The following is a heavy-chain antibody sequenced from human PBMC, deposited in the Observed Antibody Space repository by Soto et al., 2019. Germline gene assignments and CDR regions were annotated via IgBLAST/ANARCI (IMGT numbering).Heavy chain of an antibody. CDR3: AKAPRLQYENYFDY. J-gene: IGHJ4*02. CDR1: GFTFSSYV. V-gene: IGHV3-30*18. CDR2: ISYDGSNK. Sequence: GGSLRRSCAASGFTFSSYVMHWVRQAPGKGLEWVAVISYDGSNKYYADSVKGRFTISRDNSKNTLYLQMNSLRAEDTAVYYCAKAPRLQYENYFDYWGQGTLVTVSS. D-gene: IGHD5-12*01.